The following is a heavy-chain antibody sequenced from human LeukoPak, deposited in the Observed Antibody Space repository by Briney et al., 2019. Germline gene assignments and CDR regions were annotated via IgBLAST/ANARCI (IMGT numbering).Heavy chain of an antibody. V-gene: IGHV5-51*01. J-gene: IGHJ6*02. CDR3: ARGPLAAAGPDTYYYGMDV. CDR2: IYPGDSDT. Sequence: GESLQISCKGSGYSFTSYWIGWVRQMPGKGLEWMGIIYPGDSDTRYSPSFQGQVTISADKSISTAYLQWSSLKASDTAMYYCARGPLAAAGPDTYYYGMDVWGQGTTVTVSS. CDR1: GYSFTSYW. D-gene: IGHD6-13*01.